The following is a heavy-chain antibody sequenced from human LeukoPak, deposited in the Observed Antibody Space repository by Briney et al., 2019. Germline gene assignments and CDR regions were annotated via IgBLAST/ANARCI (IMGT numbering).Heavy chain of an antibody. J-gene: IGHJ6*03. Sequence: ASVKVSCKASGYPFTGYYVHWVRQAPGHGLEWMGWVNPRNGGTHSAQKFQGRVSMTGDTSITTAYMELSSLTSDDTAVYYCATGAQYGLRGVAYFYYMHVWGTGTTVTVSS. CDR1: GYPFTGYY. CDR2: VNPRNGGT. CDR3: ATGAQYGLRGVAYFYYMHV. D-gene: IGHD3-10*01. V-gene: IGHV1-2*02.